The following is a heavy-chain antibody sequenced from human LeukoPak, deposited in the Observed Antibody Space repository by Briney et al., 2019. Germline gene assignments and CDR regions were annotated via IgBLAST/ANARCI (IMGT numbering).Heavy chain of an antibody. CDR3: STPSF. V-gene: IGHV3-15*07. CDR1: GFIFTNAW. J-gene: IGHJ4*02. CDR2: IKGKTDGGTI. Sequence: PGGSLRLSCATSGFIFTNAWMKWVRQATGKGLEWVGRIKGKTDGGTIDYAAPVKGRFTISRDDSKNTLYLQMDNLKTEDTAIYYCSTPSFWGQGTLVTVSS.